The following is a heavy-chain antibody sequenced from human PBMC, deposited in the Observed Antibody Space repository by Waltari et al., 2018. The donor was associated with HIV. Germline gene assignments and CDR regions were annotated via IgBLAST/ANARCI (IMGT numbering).Heavy chain of an antibody. CDR1: GYILRRSY. V-gene: IGHV1-46*01. CDR3: ARGVPVDTAMGKYYYYALDV. Sequence: QVQLVQSGAAVKKPGAPGKVTCQAFGYILRRSYMPLARQGPGTRIEWMGINNPSCGSTTYAQKFQGRVTMTRDTSTSTVYMELSSLRSEDTAVYYCARGVPVDTAMGKYYYYALDVWGQGTTVTVSS. J-gene: IGHJ6*02. CDR2: NNPSCGST. D-gene: IGHD5-18*01.